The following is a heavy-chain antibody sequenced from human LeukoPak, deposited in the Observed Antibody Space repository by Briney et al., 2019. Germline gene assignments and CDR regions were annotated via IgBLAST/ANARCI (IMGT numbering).Heavy chain of an antibody. J-gene: IGHJ5*02. CDR1: GYTFTSYY. D-gene: IGHD4-17*01. Sequence: ASVKVSCKASGYTFTSYYMHWVRQAPGQGLEWMGIINPSGGSTSYAQKFQGRVTMTRDTSTSTVYMELSSLRSEDTAVYYCARGRDDYGDYRKADPWFDPWGQGTLVTVSS. CDR3: ARGRDDYGDYRKADPWFDP. CDR2: INPSGGST. V-gene: IGHV1-46*01.